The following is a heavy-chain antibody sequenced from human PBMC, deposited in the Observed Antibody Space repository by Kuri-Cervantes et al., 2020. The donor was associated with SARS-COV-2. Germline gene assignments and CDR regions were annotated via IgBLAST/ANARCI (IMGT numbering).Heavy chain of an antibody. V-gene: IGHV1-2*02. J-gene: IGHJ6*03. CDR1: GYTFTGYY. CDR2: INPNSGGT. CDR3: ARRIAVAGTYYYYMDV. Sequence: ASVKVSCKASGYTFTGYYMHWVRQAPGQGLEWMGWINPNSGGTNYAQKFQGRVTMTRDTSISTAYMELSRLRSDDTAVYYCARRIAVAGTYYYYMDVWGKGTTVTVSS. D-gene: IGHD6-19*01.